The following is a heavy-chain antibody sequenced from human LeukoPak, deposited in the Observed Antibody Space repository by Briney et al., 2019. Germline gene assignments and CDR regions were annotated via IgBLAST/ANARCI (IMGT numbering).Heavy chain of an antibody. CDR3: ARGPRNDP. CDR2: VHPNSGNT. V-gene: IGHV1-8*01. Sequence: ASVTVSCTTSGYPFTTWEINWVRQAAGQGLEWVGWVHPNSGNTAYAQKFQGRVTMTRDTSISTAYMELSGLRSDDTAVYFCARGPRNDPWGQGTLVTVSS. J-gene: IGHJ5*02. CDR1: GYPFTTWE. D-gene: IGHD1-14*01.